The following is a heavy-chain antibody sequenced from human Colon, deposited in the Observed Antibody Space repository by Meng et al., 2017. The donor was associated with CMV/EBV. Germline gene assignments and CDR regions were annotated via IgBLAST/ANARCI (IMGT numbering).Heavy chain of an antibody. V-gene: IGHV6-1*01. CDR1: GDMVANTGAA. Sequence: QVHMQQSGAGLLKPSQTLSLTGGISGDMVANTGAAWNWVRQSPSRGLEWLGRTYYRSQWHNNYAESVRSRITINPDTSKNQFSLQLKSVTPEDTAVYYCARDPEYSYSILDTWGQGTLVTVSS. J-gene: IGHJ5*02. CDR3: ARDPEYSYSILDT. CDR2: TYYRSQWHN. D-gene: IGHD1-26*01.